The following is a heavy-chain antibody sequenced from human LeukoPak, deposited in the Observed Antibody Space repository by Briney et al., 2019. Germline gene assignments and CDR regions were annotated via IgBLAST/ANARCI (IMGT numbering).Heavy chain of an antibody. Sequence: GGSLRLSCAASEFTFSSYSMNWVRQAPGKGLEWVSSIGSSSTSIYYAGSVKGRFTISRDNAKNSLYLQMNSLRAEDSAVYYCAREHSEAFDIWAKGQWSPSLQ. J-gene: IGHJ3*02. CDR1: EFTFSSYS. D-gene: IGHD2-15*01. CDR3: AREHSEAFDI. V-gene: IGHV3-21*01. CDR2: IGSSSTSI.